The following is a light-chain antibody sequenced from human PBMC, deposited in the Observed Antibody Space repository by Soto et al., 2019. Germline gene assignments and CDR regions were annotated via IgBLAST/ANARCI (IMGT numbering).Light chain of an antibody. CDR3: SSYTSISTLYV. CDR1: NSDVGGYNY. Sequence: QSALTQPASVSGSPGQSITISCTGTNSDVGGYNYVSWYQQHPGKAPELMIYEASHRPSGVSNRFSGSKSDNTASLTISGLQAEDEADYYCSSYTSISTLYVFGTGTKV. J-gene: IGLJ1*01. CDR2: EAS. V-gene: IGLV2-14*01.